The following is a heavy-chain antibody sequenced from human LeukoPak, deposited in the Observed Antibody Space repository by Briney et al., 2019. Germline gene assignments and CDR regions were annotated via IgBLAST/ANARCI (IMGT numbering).Heavy chain of an antibody. J-gene: IGHJ4*02. D-gene: IGHD3-16*01. CDR2: IKKDGSEK. V-gene: IGHV3-7*01. CDR1: GFTFSNYW. CDR3: ARELWPGDY. Sequence: PGGSLGLSCAASGFTFSNYWMGWVRQAPGKGLEWVANIKKDGSEKNYVDSVKGRFTISRDNARNSLYLQMNSLRVEDTAVYYCARELWPGDYWGQGTLVTVSS.